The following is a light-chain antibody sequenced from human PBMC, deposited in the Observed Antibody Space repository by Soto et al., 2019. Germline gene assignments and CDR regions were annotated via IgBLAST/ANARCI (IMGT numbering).Light chain of an antibody. CDR2: AAS. J-gene: IGKJ4*01. Sequence: IQLTQSQSSLSASVGDRVTITCRASQGISNYLGWYQQKPGKAPKLLIYAASTLQTGVPSRFSGGGSGTDFTLIITSLQPEDFATYSCQQLNVYPPTFGGGTKVEIK. CDR1: QGISNY. CDR3: QQLNVYPPT. V-gene: IGKV1-9*01.